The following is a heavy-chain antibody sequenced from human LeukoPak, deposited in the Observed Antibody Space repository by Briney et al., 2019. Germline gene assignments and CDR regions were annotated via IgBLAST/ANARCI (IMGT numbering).Heavy chain of an antibody. CDR3: ARDVVGATYYYYYYMDV. D-gene: IGHD1-26*01. Sequence: SETLSLTCTVSGGSISSSSYYWGWIRQPPGKGLEWIGSIYYSGSTYYNPSLKSRVTISVDTSKNQLSLKLSSVTAADTAVYYCARDVVGATYYYYYYMDVWGKGTTVTVSS. V-gene: IGHV4-39*07. CDR2: IYYSGST. CDR1: GGSISSSSYY. J-gene: IGHJ6*03.